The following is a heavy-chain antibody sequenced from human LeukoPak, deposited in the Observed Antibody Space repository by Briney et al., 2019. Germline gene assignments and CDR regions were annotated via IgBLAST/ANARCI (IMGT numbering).Heavy chain of an antibody. CDR3: ARVWVAPELGINSGNWFDP. Sequence: ASVKVSCKASGYTFTSYGISWVRQAPGKGLEWMGWISAYNGNTNYAQKLQGRVTMTTDTSTSTAYMELRSLRSDDTAVYYCARVWVAPELGINSGNWFDPWGQGTLVTVSS. J-gene: IGHJ5*02. CDR1: GYTFTSYG. CDR2: ISAYNGNT. V-gene: IGHV1-18*01. D-gene: IGHD7-27*01.